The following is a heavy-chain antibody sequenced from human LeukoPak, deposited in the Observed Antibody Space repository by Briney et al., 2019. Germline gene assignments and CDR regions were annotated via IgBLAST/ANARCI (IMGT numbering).Heavy chain of an antibody. CDR3: AKDKYCASSSCPIDY. CDR2: INWKSHMK. D-gene: IGHD2-2*01. Sequence: GGTLSFYAAGSGYTCDDNARHWHGQAQGQGLVGGLGINWKSHMKGYGGSAKGRFTFSSKISMTSQYLKMNSLRVEDTALYYCAKDKYCASSSCPIDYWGQGTMVTVSS. CDR1: GYTCDDNA. V-gene: IGHV3-9*01. J-gene: IGHJ4*02.